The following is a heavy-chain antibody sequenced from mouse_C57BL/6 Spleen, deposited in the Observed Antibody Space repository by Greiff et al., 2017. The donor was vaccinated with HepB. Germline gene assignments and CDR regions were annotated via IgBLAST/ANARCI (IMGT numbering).Heavy chain of an antibody. CDR2: ISNGGGST. CDR3: ARRDDYDVGFAY. CDR1: GFTFSDYY. D-gene: IGHD2-4*01. V-gene: IGHV5-12*01. Sequence: EVNVVESGGGLVQPGGSLKLSCAASGFTFSDYYMYWVRQTPEKRLEWVAYISNGGGSTYYPDTVKGRFTISRDNAKNTLYLQMSRLKSEDTAMYYCARRDDYDVGFAYWGQGTLVTVSA. J-gene: IGHJ3*01.